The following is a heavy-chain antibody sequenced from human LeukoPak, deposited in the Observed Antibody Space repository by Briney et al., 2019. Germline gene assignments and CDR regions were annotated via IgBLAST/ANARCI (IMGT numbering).Heavy chain of an antibody. CDR1: GFTFSDFD. V-gene: IGHV3-13*01. CDR3: ARTAKERVGCVYYIDD. J-gene: IGHJ4*01. CDR2: IATAGDT. Sequence: GGSPRLSCAASGFTFSDFDMHWVRQATGKGQEWVSAIATAGDTYYTNSVKGRFTISRENAKNSLYLQMNSVRAADTAVYYCARTAKERVGCVYYIDDWGQGTPVTVSS. D-gene: IGHD5-24*01.